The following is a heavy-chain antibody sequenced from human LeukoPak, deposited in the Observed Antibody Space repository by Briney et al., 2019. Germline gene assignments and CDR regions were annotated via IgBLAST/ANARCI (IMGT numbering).Heavy chain of an antibody. CDR2: ISSNGHPT. J-gene: IGHJ3*01. V-gene: IGHV3-23*01. CDR1: GGSFSNYG. CDR3: AKEYPGRGYSIDV. Sequence: GGSLRLSCAVSGGSFSNYGMSWVRHRPGQGMEWVSVISSNGHPTYYADSVKGRFTISRANSKNTLYLQMNSLRAEDTAIYSCAKEYPGRGYSIDVWGQGTLVAVSS. D-gene: IGHD3-22*01.